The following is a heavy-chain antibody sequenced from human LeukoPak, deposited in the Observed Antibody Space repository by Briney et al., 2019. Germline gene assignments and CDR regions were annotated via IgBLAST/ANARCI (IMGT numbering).Heavy chain of an antibody. J-gene: IGHJ5*02. Sequence: GGSLRLSCAASGFTFSSYNMNWVRQAPGKGLEWVSSISSSSSYIYYVDSVKGRFTISRDNARNLLYLQMNSLRAEDTAVYYCARGLYSSSSPNWFDPWGQGTLVTVSS. D-gene: IGHD6-13*01. CDR2: ISSSSSYI. V-gene: IGHV3-21*01. CDR3: ARGLYSSSSPNWFDP. CDR1: GFTFSSYN.